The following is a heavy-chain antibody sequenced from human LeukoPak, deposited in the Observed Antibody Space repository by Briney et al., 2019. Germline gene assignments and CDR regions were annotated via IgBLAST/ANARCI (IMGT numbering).Heavy chain of an antibody. CDR1: GYTFTSYY. CDR2: INPSGGST. CDR3: ARGDYITMIGGEYFQH. D-gene: IGHD3-22*01. J-gene: IGHJ1*01. Sequence: ASVKVSCKASGYTFTSYYMHWVRQAPGQGLEWMGIINPSGGSTSYAQKFLGRVTMTRDTSTSTVYMELSSLRSEDTAVYYYARGDYITMIGGEYFQHWGQGTLVTVSS. V-gene: IGHV1-46*01.